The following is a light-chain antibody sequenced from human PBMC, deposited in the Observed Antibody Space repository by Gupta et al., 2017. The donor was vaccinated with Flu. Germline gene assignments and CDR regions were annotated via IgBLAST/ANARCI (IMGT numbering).Light chain of an antibody. Sequence: SGGGRVTSTVRACQRISSWLVWSKQKPLQSPKLLIYKASTREMGVSLRFSGSGSGIELSLSISSLHPDDFAAYYCQHNNSYSPFTFGQGTKVEIK. V-gene: IGKV1-5*03. CDR3: QHNNSYSPFT. CDR1: QRISSW. CDR2: KAS. J-gene: IGKJ2*01.